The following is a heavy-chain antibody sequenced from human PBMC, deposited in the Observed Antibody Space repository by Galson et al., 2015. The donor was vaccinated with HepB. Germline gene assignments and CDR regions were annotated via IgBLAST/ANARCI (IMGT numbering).Heavy chain of an antibody. V-gene: IGHV3-33*01. J-gene: IGHJ4*02. CDR2: TSNSGTFI. Sequence: SLRLSCAASGFSFSAYGMHWVRQPPGKGLEWVAVTSNSGTFIRYADSMEGRFTISRDNSKNILYLQMNSLRAEDTAIYYCARDDEVADPFSHGFDLWGQGTPVTVSS. CDR3: ARDDEVADPFSHGFDL. CDR1: GFSFSAYG. D-gene: IGHD2/OR15-2a*01.